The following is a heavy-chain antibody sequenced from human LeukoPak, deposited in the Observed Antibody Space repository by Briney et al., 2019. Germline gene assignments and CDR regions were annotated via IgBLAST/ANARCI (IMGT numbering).Heavy chain of an antibody. CDR3: ARGLGSRSLDY. Sequence: PSETLSLTCAVHGGSFSGYYWSWIRQPPGKGLEWIGEINHSGSTNYNPSLKSRVTISVDTSKNQFSLKLSSVTAADTAVYYCARGLGSRSLDYWGQGTLVTVSS. CDR2: INHSGST. J-gene: IGHJ4*02. V-gene: IGHV4-34*01. CDR1: GGSFSGYY. D-gene: IGHD6-13*01.